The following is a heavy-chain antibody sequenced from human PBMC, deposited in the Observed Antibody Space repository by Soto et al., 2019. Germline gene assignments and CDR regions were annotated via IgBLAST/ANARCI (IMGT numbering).Heavy chain of an antibody. Sequence: QVQLVQSGAEVKKPGASVKVSCKASGYTFTSYYMHWVRQAPGQGLEWMGIINPSGGSTSYAQKFQGRVTMTRDTSTSTVYMELSSLRSEDTAVYYCARSGGNSGYYYGMDVWGQGTTVTVSS. CDR1: GYTFTSYY. J-gene: IGHJ6*02. CDR3: ARSGGNSGYYYGMDV. V-gene: IGHV1-46*01. D-gene: IGHD2-21*02. CDR2: INPSGGST.